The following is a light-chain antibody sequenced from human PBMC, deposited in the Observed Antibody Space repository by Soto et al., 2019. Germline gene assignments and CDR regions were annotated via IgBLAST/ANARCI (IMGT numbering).Light chain of an antibody. CDR1: QGIANF. CDR3: QQLNSFPIP. Sequence: IQLTQSPSSLSASVGDRVTISCRASQGIANFLAWYQQKPGKDPKLLLYGASTLQSGVPSRFSGSGSGTDFTLTISSLPPEDFATYYCQQLNSFPIPFGPGTKVDIK. J-gene: IGKJ3*01. CDR2: GAS. V-gene: IGKV1-9*01.